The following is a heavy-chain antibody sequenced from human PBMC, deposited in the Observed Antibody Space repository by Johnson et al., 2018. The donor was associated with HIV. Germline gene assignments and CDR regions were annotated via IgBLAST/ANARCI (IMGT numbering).Heavy chain of an antibody. J-gene: IGHJ3*02. D-gene: IGHD6-13*01. CDR2: ISYDGSNK. CDR3: ARGVPIAAAGHDAFDI. V-gene: IGHV3-30*14. Sequence: QVQLVESGGGVVQPGRSLRLSCAASGFTFSTYAIHWVRQSPGYGLEWVAVISYDGSNKNHADSVKGRFTISRENAKNSLYLQMNSLRAGDTAVYYCARGVPIAAAGHDAFDIWGQGTMVTVSS. CDR1: GFTFSTYA.